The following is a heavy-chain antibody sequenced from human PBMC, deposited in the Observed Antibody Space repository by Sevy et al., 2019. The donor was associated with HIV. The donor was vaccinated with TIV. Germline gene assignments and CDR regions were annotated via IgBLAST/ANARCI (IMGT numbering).Heavy chain of an antibody. J-gene: IGHJ4*02. Sequence: GGSLRLSCAASGFTFSSYAMHWVRQAPGKGLEWVAVISYDGSNKYYADSVKGRFTISRDNSKNTLYLQMNSLRAEDTAVYYCARVAAPWYLSGGWPPDYWGQGTLVTVSS. D-gene: IGHD6-19*01. CDR3: ARVAAPWYLSGGWPPDY. CDR2: ISYDGSNK. CDR1: GFTFSSYA. V-gene: IGHV3-30-3*01.